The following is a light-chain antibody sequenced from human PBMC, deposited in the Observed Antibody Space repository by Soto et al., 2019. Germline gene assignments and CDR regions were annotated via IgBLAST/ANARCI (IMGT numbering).Light chain of an antibody. J-gene: IGLJ1*01. CDR1: SSDVRAFDY. V-gene: IGLV2-8*01. CDR3: SSYAGNNIFV. CDR2: DVN. Sequence: QSALTQPPSASGSPGQSVTISCTGTSSDVRAFDYVSWYQQYPGEAPKLLICDVNKRPSGVPDRFSGSKSDNTASPTVSGLQAEDEADFYCSSYAGNNIFVFGTGTKSPP.